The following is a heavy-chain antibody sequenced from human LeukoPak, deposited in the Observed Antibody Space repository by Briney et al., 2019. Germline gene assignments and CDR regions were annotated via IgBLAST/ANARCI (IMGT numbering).Heavy chain of an antibody. CDR3: ARDRGGDFDY. V-gene: IGHV3-7*01. D-gene: IGHD3-10*01. J-gene: IGHJ4*02. Sequence: GGSLRLSCAASGFTFSNYVMSWVRQAPGKGLEWVANIRQDESEKYYVDSVKGRFTISRDNAKNSLYLQMNNLRAEDTAVYYCARDRGGDFDYWGQGTLVTVSS. CDR1: GFTFSNYV. CDR2: IRQDESEK.